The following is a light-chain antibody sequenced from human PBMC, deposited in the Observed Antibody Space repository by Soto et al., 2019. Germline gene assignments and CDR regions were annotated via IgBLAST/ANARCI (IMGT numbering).Light chain of an antibody. CDR1: NSDIGGYDY. V-gene: IGLV2-14*01. J-gene: IGLJ1*01. CDR3: TSYTSSTTNYV. Sequence: QPVLTQPASVSGSPGQSITISCTGTNSDIGGYDYVSWYQHHSGKAPKLMIYEVSNRPSGVSNRFSGSKSGNTASLTISGLQAEDEADYYCTSYTSSTTNYVFGSGTKLTVL. CDR2: EVS.